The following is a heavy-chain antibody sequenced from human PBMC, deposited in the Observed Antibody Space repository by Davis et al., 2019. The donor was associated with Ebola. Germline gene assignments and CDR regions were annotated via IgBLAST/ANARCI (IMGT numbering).Heavy chain of an antibody. CDR2: IGTAGDT. J-gene: IGHJ4*02. Sequence: PGGSLRLSYAASGFTFSSYDMHWVRQATGKGLEWVSAIGTAGDTYYPGSVKGRFTISREKAKNSLYLQMNSLRGEDTAVYYCARAGFGEIYFDYWGQGTLVTVSS. V-gene: IGHV3-13*01. CDR1: GFTFSSYD. D-gene: IGHD3-10*01. CDR3: ARAGFGEIYFDY.